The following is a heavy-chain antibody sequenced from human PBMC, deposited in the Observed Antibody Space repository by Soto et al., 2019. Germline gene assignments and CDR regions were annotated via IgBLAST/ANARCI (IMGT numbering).Heavy chain of an antibody. CDR2: INGGGAV. D-gene: IGHD3-16*01. CDR3: VWGGLSYFDY. J-gene: IGHJ4*02. CDR1: GFPFSNCE. Sequence: EVQVVESGGGLVQPGGSLRLSCAASGFPFSNCEMNWVRQAPGKGLEWLSYINGGGAVYYADSLKGRFTISRDNAKNSLYLPMSSLRAEDTSVYFGVWGGLSYFDYWGQGVLVTVSS. V-gene: IGHV3-48*03.